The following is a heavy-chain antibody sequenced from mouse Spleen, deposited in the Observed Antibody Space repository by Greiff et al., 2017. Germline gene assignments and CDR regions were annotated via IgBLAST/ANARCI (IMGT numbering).Heavy chain of an antibody. CDR2: IYPGDGDT. Sequence: QVQLKQSGAELVKPGASVKISCKASGYAFSSYWMNWVKQRPGKGLEWIGQIYPGDGDTNYNGKFKGKATLTADKSSSTAYMQLSSLTSEDSAVYFCAREETGPYFDYWGQGTTLTVSS. V-gene: IGHV1-80*01. D-gene: IGHD4-1*01. J-gene: IGHJ2*01. CDR1: GYAFSSYW. CDR3: AREETGPYFDY.